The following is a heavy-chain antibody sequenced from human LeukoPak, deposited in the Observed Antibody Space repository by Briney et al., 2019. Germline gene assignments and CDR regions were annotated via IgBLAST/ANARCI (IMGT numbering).Heavy chain of an antibody. J-gene: IGHJ5*02. CDR1: GGSISSSSYY. V-gene: IGHV4-39*01. Sequence: SETLSLTCTVSGGSISSSSYYWGWIRQPPGKGLEWIGSIYHSGSTYYNPSLKSRVTISVDTSKNQFSLKLSSVTAADTAVYYCASTRRSSVVGAINWFDPWGQGTLVTVSS. CDR2: IYHSGST. CDR3: ASTRRSSVVGAINWFDP. D-gene: IGHD1-26*01.